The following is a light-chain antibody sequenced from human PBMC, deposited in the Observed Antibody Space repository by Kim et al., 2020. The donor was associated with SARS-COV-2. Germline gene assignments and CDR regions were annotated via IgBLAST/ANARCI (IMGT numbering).Light chain of an antibody. CDR2: GAS. V-gene: IGKV3-15*01. CDR1: QSVSSN. CDR3: QQYSHWPLT. J-gene: IGKJ4*01. Sequence: EIVMTQSPATRSVSPGERATLSCRASQSVSSNLAWYQQKPGQAPRLLIYGASTRATGIPGRFSGSGSGTEFTLTISSLQSEDFAVYYCQQYSHWPLTFGGGTKVDIK.